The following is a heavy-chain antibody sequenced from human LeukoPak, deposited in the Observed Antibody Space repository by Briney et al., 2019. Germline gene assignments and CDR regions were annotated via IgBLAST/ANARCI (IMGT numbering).Heavy chain of an antibody. CDR1: GFTFSRHG. Sequence: GGSLRLSCAASGFTFSRHGMHWGRQAPGKGLEWVAIIRYDGSEKYYADSVEGRFTISKDNSRDTLYLEMDSLRVDDTAVYYCARETGIIGRDSRVDYWGQGALVTVS. CDR3: ARETGIIGRDSRVDY. D-gene: IGHD1-14*01. V-gene: IGHV3-33*01. J-gene: IGHJ4*02. CDR2: IRYDGSEK.